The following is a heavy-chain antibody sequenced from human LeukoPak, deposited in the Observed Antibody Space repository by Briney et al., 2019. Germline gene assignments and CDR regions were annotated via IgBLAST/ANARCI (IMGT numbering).Heavy chain of an antibody. CDR3: ARDRRDDYGGSYFDY. D-gene: IGHD4-23*01. V-gene: IGHV4-34*01. J-gene: IGHJ4*02. CDR1: GGSFSGYY. CDR2: INHSGST. Sequence: SETLSLTCAVYGGSFSGYYWSWIRQPPGKGLEWIGEINHSGSTNYNPSLKSRVTISVDTSKNQFSLKLSSVTAADTAVYYCARDRRDDYGGSYFDYWGQGTLVTVSS.